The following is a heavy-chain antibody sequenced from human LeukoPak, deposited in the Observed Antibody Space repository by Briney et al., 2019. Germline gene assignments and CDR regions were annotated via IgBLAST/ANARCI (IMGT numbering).Heavy chain of an antibody. CDR3: ARVLGSGWYGLIDY. CDR1: GRSFSGYY. J-gene: IGHJ4*02. V-gene: IGHV4-34*01. D-gene: IGHD6-19*01. Sequence: PSETLSLTCAVYGRSFSGYYWSWIRQPPGKGLEWIGEINHSGSINYNPSLKSRVTISVDTSKNQFSLKLSSVTAADTAVYYCARVLGSGWYGLIDYWGQGTLVTVSS. CDR2: INHSGSI.